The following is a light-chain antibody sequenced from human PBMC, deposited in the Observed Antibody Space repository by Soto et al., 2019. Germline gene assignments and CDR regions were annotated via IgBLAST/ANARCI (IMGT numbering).Light chain of an antibody. V-gene: IGKV3-20*01. CDR1: QSVSSSY. Sequence: EIVLTQSPGTLSLSPGERATLSCRASQSVSSSYLAWYQQKPGQAPRLLIYGASSRATGIPDRFSDSGSGTDLTLTISRLEPEDFAVYYCQQYGSSPPMYTFGQGTKLEIK. J-gene: IGKJ2*01. CDR3: QQYGSSPPMYT. CDR2: GAS.